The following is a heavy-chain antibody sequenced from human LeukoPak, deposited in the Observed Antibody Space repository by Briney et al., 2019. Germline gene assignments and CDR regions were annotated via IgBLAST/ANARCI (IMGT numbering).Heavy chain of an antibody. V-gene: IGHV3-30*09. Sequence: PGGSLRLSCAASGFTLSSYAMHWVRQAPGKGLEWVAVSSYDGTNKYYADSVKGRLAVSRDNSKNTLYLQMNSLRAEDTAVYYCARDRLQYYEVNDAFDIWGQGTVATVSS. D-gene: IGHD3-22*01. CDR3: ARDRLQYYEVNDAFDI. CDR2: SSYDGTNK. J-gene: IGHJ3*02. CDR1: GFTLSSYA.